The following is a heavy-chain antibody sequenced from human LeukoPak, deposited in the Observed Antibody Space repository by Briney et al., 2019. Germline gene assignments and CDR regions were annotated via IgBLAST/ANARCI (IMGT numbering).Heavy chain of an antibody. J-gene: IGHJ4*02. CDR3: ARHGAYYDFWSGYDYFDY. Sequence: PSETLSLTCTVSGGSISSYYWSWIRQPPGKGLERIGYIYYSGSTNYNPSLKSRVTISVDTSKNQFSLKLSSVTAADTAVYYCARHGAYYDFWSGYDYFDYWDQGTLVTVSS. CDR1: GGSISSYY. D-gene: IGHD3-3*01. CDR2: IYYSGST. V-gene: IGHV4-59*08.